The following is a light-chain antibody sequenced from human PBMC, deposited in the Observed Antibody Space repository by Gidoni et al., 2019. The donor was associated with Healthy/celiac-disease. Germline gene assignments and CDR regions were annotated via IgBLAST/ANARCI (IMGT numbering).Light chain of an antibody. V-gene: IGKV1-13*02. J-gene: IGKJ2*04. CDR3: QQFNSYPLMCS. Sequence: ASQLTQSPSSLSASVGDRVTITCRASQGISSALAWYQQKPGKAPKLLIYDASSLESGVPSRFSGSGSGTDFTLTISSLQPEDFATYYCQQFNSYPLMCSFGQGTKLEIK. CDR1: QGISSA. CDR2: DAS.